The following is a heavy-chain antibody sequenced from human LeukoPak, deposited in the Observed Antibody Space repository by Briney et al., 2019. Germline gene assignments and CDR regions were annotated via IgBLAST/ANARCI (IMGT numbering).Heavy chain of an antibody. CDR2: ISWSSGYT. CDR1: GFTDNTNH. Sequence: PGGSLRLSCAASGFTDNTNHMSWVRQAPGKGLEWVSYISWSSGYTNYTDSVQGRFTISRDNAKNSLFLQMNSLRVEDTALYYCARVETERKVWAFDIWGQGTMVTVSS. D-gene: IGHD1-1*01. V-gene: IGHV3-11*05. CDR3: ARVETERKVWAFDI. J-gene: IGHJ3*02.